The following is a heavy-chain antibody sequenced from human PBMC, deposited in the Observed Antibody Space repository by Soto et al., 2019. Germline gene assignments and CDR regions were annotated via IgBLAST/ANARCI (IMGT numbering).Heavy chain of an antibody. CDR1: GGAFSSYA. J-gene: IGHJ4*02. CDR2: IIPIFGTA. Sequence: SVKVSCKASGGAFSSYAISWVRQAPGQGLEWMGGIIPIFGTANYAQKFQGRVTITADESTSTAYMELSSLRSEDTAVYYCATLRSYGSGSYSDYWSQGTLVTVSS. CDR3: ATLRSYGSGSYSDY. V-gene: IGHV1-69*13. D-gene: IGHD3-10*01.